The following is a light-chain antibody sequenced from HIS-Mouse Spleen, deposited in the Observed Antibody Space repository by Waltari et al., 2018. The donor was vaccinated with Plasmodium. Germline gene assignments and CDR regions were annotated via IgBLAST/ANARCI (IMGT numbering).Light chain of an antibody. CDR1: ALQKKY. CDR3: YSTDSSGNHRV. J-gene: IGLJ3*02. Sequence: SYELTRPPSVSVSPGQTARITCSGDALQKKYAYWYQQKSGQAPVLVIYEDSKRPAGSPERFSGSSSGTMATLTISGAQVEDEADYYCYSTDSSGNHRVFGGGTKLTVL. CDR2: EDS. V-gene: IGLV3-10*01.